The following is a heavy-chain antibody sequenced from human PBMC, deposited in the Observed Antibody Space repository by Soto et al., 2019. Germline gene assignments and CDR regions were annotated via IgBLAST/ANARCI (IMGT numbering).Heavy chain of an antibody. Sequence: SETLSLTCTVSGGSISSYYWSWIRQPPGKGLEWIGYIYYSGSTNYNPSLKSRVTISVDTSKNQFSLKLSSVTAADTAVYYCARAASMVAAFLPRDNWFDPWGQGTLVTVSS. V-gene: IGHV4-59*01. CDR3: ARAASMVAAFLPRDNWFDP. CDR1: GGSISSYY. J-gene: IGHJ5*02. CDR2: IYYSGST. D-gene: IGHD2-15*01.